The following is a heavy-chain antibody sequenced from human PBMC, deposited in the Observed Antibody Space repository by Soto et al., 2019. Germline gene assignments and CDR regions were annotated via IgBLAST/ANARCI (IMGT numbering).Heavy chain of an antibody. CDR2: MSYDGSDT. J-gene: IGHJ4*02. Sequence: SLRLSCVGPGFIFSNNGMHWVRQTPGKGLEWVAFMSYDGSDTFYADSVKGRFTISRDNSKNTPFLHMSNLRAEDTAMYYCTIVRVADSALDHWGQGTLVTVSS. D-gene: IGHD3-10*02. CDR1: GFIFSNNG. V-gene: IGHV3-30*03. CDR3: TIVRVADSALDH.